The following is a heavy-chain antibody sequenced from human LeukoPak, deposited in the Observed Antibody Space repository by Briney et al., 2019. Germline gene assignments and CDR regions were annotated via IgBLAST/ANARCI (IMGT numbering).Heavy chain of an antibody. CDR3: ARGGQLRFLEWLEDNWFDP. J-gene: IGHJ5*02. CDR2: IYNSGST. CDR1: GDSISTYY. D-gene: IGHD3-3*01. V-gene: IGHV4-59*08. Sequence: SETLSLTCTVSGDSISTYYWSWIRKPPGKGLEWIGHIYNSGSTNYSPSLKSRVTISVDTSKNQFSLKLSSVTAADTAVYYCARGGQLRFLEWLEDNWFDPWGQGTLVTVSS.